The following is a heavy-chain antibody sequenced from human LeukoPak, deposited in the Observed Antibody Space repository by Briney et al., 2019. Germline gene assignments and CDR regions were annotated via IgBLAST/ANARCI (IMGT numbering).Heavy chain of an antibody. D-gene: IGHD1-26*01. J-gene: IGHJ4*02. CDR2: VSSSGITT. CDR1: GFTFSSYV. V-gene: IGHV3-23*01. CDR3: AREVGATIYFDY. Sequence: GGSLRLSCAASGFTFSSYVMSWVRQAPGKGLEWVSSVSSSGITTYYADSVKGRFTISRDNSKNTLYLQMKSLRAEDTAVYYCAREVGATIYFDYWGQGTLVTVSS.